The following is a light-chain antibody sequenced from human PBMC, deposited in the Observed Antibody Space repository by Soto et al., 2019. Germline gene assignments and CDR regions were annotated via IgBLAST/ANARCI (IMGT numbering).Light chain of an antibody. CDR3: QQYYSTPPT. V-gene: IGKV4-1*01. Sequence: DIVMTQSPDSLTVSLGERATINCKSSQSVLYSSNNKNNLAWYQQKPGQPPKLPIDWASTRESGVPDRFSGNDSGTDFTLTISSLQAEDVAVYYCQQYYSTPPTFGQGTKLEIK. CDR1: QSVLYSSNNKNN. J-gene: IGKJ2*01. CDR2: WAS.